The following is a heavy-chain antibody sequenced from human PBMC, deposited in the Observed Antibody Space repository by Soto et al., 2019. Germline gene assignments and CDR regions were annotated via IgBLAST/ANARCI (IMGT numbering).Heavy chain of an antibody. J-gene: IGHJ6*01. CDR3: AQRRCGRDCVQSLSTHFYFSLDV. Sequence: QITLKESGPTLVKPTQTLTLTCTFSGFSLSTTGVGVGWIRQPPGKALEWLALIYWDDDKRYNPSLNSRLTINQHTSKYQVVLVMTQMDPVDTATYYCAQRRCGRDCVQSLSTHFYFSLDVWGQGSTAT. D-gene: IGHD2-21*01. CDR2: IYWDDDK. CDR1: GFSLSTTGVG. V-gene: IGHV2-5*02.